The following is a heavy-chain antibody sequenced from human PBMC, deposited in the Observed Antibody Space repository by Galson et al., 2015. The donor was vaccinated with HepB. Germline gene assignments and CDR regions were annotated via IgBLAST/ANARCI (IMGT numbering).Heavy chain of an antibody. CDR3: ARCRYCSGGRRGEFDY. CDR1: GYSFTSYW. CDR2: IYPGDSDT. D-gene: IGHD2-15*01. J-gene: IGHJ4*02. Sequence: QSGAEVKKPGESLKISCKGSGYSFTSYWIGWVRQMPGKGLEWMGIIYPGDSDTRYSPSFQGQVTISADKSISTAYLQWSSLKASDTAMYYCARCRYCSGGRRGEFDYWGQGTLVTVSS. V-gene: IGHV5-51*03.